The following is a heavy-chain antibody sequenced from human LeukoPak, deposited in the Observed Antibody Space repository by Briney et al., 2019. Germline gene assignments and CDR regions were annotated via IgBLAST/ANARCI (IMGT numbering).Heavy chain of an antibody. V-gene: IGHV1-2*02. CDR1: GYTFTGYY. J-gene: IGHJ4*02. CDR2: INPNSGGT. Sequence: ASVKDSCKASGYTFTGYYMHWVRQAPGQGLEWMGWINPNSGGTNYAQKFQGRVTMTRDTSISTAYMELSRLRSDDTAVYYCAAGIVVVPAATRGFDYWGQGTLVTVSS. D-gene: IGHD2-2*01. CDR3: AAGIVVVPAATRGFDY.